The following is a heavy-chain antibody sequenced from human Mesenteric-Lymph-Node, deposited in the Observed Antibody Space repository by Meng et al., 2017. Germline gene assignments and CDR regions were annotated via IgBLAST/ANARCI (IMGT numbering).Heavy chain of an antibody. CDR2: ISSSSSYI. Sequence: GGSLRLSCAASGFTFSSYSMNWVRQAPGKGLEWVSSISSSSSYIYYADSVKGRFTISRDNAKNSLYLQMNSLRAEDTAVYYCARDHARGSIAAGIRFDPWGQGTLVTVSS. D-gene: IGHD6-25*01. V-gene: IGHV3-21*01. CDR3: ARDHARGSIAAGIRFDP. CDR1: GFTFSSYS. J-gene: IGHJ5*02.